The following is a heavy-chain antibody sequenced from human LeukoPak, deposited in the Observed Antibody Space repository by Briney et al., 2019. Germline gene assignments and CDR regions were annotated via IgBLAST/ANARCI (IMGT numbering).Heavy chain of an antibody. CDR1: GFTFGSYS. CDR2: MSSAGTYI. J-gene: IGHJ6*03. Sequence: GGSLRLSCAASGFTFGSYSMTWVRQAPGKGLEWDSSMSSAGTYIYYGDSVRGRFTISRDNAKNSLYLLMNSLRVDDTAVYYCARGGEGGYCSSTSCRSPWDMDVWGKGTTVTVSS. CDR3: ARGGEGGYCSSTSCRSPWDMDV. D-gene: IGHD2-2*01. V-gene: IGHV3-21*06.